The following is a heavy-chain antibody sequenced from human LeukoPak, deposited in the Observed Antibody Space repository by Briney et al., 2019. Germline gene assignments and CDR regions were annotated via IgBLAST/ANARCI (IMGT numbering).Heavy chain of an antibody. CDR1: GFAFRSYG. CDR3: AKDQSHHDSSGSLYDR. V-gene: IGHV3-30*02. Sequence: PGGSLRLSCAPSGFAFRSYGMHWVRQAPGKGLEGVAFIRNDASDKYYADSVKGRFTISRDNSENTLYLQMNSLRLEDTAVYYCAKDQSHHDSSGSLYDRWGQGSLVTVSS. CDR2: IRNDASDK. D-gene: IGHD3-22*01. J-gene: IGHJ5*02.